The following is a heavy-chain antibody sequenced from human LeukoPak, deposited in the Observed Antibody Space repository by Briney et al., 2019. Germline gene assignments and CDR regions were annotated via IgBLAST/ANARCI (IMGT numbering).Heavy chain of an antibody. V-gene: IGHV3-7*04. J-gene: IGHJ4*02. CDR1: GFTFGNYW. Sequence: QPGGSLRLSCAASGFTFGNYWMTWVRQAPGKGLEWVANIKPDGSEKYYVDSVKGRFTISRDNTQNSLYLRMNSLRAEDTAVYYCAGGRGALDWGQGTLVTVSS. CDR3: AGGRGALD. CDR2: IKPDGSEK.